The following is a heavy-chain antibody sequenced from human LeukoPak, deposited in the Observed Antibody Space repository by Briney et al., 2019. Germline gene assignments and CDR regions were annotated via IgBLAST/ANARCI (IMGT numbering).Heavy chain of an antibody. CDR2: IYYSGST. CDR1: DGSINSGDYS. Sequence: PSQTLSLTCTVSDGSINSGDYSWSWIRQPPGKGLEWMGYIYYSGSTYYNPSLNSRVTMSLDTSKNQLSLKLSSVTAADTAVYYCARADIHYYGSGSYYINGFDYWGQGTLVTVSS. J-gene: IGHJ4*02. CDR3: ARADIHYYGSGSYYINGFDY. D-gene: IGHD3-10*01. V-gene: IGHV4-30-4*01.